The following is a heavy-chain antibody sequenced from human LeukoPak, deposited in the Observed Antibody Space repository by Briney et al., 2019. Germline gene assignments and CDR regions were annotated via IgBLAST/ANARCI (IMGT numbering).Heavy chain of an antibody. CDR2: INPDGGST. CDR3: ARVPRNYYGSGSALDY. D-gene: IGHD3-10*01. V-gene: IGHV3-74*03. CDR1: GFTFSNYW. J-gene: IGHJ4*02. Sequence: GGSLRLSCAASGFTFSNYWMHWVRQAPGKGLVWVSRINPDGGSTTYADSVKGRFTVSRDNAKNTLYLQMNSLRAEDTAVYYCARVPRNYYGSGSALDYWGQGTRVTVSA.